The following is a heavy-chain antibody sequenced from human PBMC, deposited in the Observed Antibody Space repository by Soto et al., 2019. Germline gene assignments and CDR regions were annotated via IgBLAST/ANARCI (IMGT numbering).Heavy chain of an antibody. Sequence: QVQLVQSGAEVKKPGASVKVSCKASGYTFTSYAMHWVRQAPGQRLEWMGWINAGNGNTKYSQKFQGRVTITRDTSASTAYMEPSSLRSEDTAVYYCARDSCSGGSCYFWFDPWGQGTLVTVSS. D-gene: IGHD2-15*01. CDR1: GYTFTSYA. V-gene: IGHV1-3*01. CDR3: ARDSCSGGSCYFWFDP. CDR2: INAGNGNT. J-gene: IGHJ5*02.